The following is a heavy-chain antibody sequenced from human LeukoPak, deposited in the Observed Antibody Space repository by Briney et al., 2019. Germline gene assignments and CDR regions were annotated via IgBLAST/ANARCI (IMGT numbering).Heavy chain of an antibody. J-gene: IGHJ4*02. Sequence: TGRSLRLSCAASGFTFSSYGMHWVRQAPGKGLEWVAVISYDGSDKYYADSVKGRFTISRDNSKNTLYLQMNSLRAEDTAVYYCAKGQYSSGWYFDYWGQGTLVTVSS. D-gene: IGHD6-19*01. CDR1: GFTFSSYG. CDR3: AKGQYSSGWYFDY. CDR2: ISYDGSDK. V-gene: IGHV3-30*18.